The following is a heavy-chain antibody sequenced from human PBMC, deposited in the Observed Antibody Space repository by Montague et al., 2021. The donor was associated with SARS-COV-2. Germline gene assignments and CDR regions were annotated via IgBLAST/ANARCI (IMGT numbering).Heavy chain of an antibody. CDR1: GFTFSSYG. CDR2: IWYEGSNK. V-gene: IGHV3-33*01. CDR3: AREQHIVVVTATPGAFDI. Sequence: SLRLSCAASGFTFSSYGMHWVRQAPGKGLEWVAVIWYEGSNKYYADSVKGRFTISRDNSKSTLYLQMNSLRAEDTAVYYCAREQHIVVVTATPGAFDIWGQGTMVTVSS. J-gene: IGHJ3*02. D-gene: IGHD2-21*02.